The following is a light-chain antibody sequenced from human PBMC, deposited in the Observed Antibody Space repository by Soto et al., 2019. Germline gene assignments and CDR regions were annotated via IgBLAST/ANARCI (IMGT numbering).Light chain of an antibody. CDR3: FLHYSGPAV. CDR2: DTS. J-gene: IGLJ2*01. Sequence: QAVVTQEPSLTVSPGGTVTLTCDSSTGAVTTTNSPNWFQQKPGQAPKSLIFDTSYKHSWTPARFSGSLLGGKAALTLLGALPEDEADYYCFLHYSGPAVFGGGTKLTVL. CDR1: TGAVTTTNS. V-gene: IGLV7-46*02.